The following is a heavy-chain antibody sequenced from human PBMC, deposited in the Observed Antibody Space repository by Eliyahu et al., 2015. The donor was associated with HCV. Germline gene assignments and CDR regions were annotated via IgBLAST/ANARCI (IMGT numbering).Heavy chain of an antibody. D-gene: IGHD7-27*01. CDR1: GTSVISSRNF. Sequence: QLQLQESGPGLVKPSETLSLPCTVSGTSVISSRNFWGWIRQPPGKGLEWIATISYSVVTDYAASLKSRVTLSLDTSKNQVSLELTSVTAADTAIYYCARDRGTGGDFHLWGPGTLVTVSS. J-gene: IGHJ2*01. V-gene: IGHV4-39*07. CDR3: ARDRGTGGDFHL. CDR2: ISYSVVT.